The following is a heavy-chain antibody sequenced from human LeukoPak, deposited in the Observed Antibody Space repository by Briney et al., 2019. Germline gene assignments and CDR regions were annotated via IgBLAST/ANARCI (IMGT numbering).Heavy chain of an antibody. Sequence: GGSLRLSCVVSGFSMSIHWMSWVRQAPGKGLEWVAGINPDGSGQYLVDSVKGRFTISRDNAKNLQFLQMNYLRVEDTAVYYCAREVGTPQAFDIWGQGTMVTVSS. CDR1: GFSMSIHW. D-gene: IGHD1-26*01. J-gene: IGHJ3*02. CDR2: INPDGSGQ. CDR3: AREVGTPQAFDI. V-gene: IGHV3-7*01.